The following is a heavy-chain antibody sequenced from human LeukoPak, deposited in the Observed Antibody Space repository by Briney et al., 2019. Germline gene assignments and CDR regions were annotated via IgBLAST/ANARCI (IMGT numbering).Heavy chain of an antibody. V-gene: IGHV3-7*04. D-gene: IGHD1-1*01. CDR2: IKGDGSEK. Sequence: GRSLRLSCVASDFNFRSNWMDWVRQAPGKGLEWVANIKGDGSEKNYVDSVKGRFSISRDNAKNSLYLEMNSLRAEDTGVYYCAKEGDWNLDYWGQGALVTVSS. J-gene: IGHJ4*02. CDR1: DFNFRSNW. CDR3: AKEGDWNLDY.